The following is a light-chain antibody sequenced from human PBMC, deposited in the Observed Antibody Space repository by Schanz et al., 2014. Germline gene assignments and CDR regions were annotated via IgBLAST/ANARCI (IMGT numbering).Light chain of an antibody. Sequence: DIQMTQSPSSLSASVGDRVTITCRASQSIRTYLNWYQQVPGKAPKLLIYAASSLQSGVPSRFSGSGSGTDFTLTISSLQPEDFATYYCQQSGTFGQGTRLDIK. V-gene: IGKV1-39*01. CDR2: AAS. CDR1: QSIRTY. J-gene: IGKJ5*01. CDR3: QQSGT.